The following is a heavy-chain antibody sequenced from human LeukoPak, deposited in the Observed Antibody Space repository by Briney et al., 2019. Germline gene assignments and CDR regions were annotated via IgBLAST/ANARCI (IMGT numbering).Heavy chain of an antibody. CDR1: GFTVITND. Sequence: GGSLRLSCAASGFTVITNDMTSVRQAPGNGPDRVSVLYSDGNTKYADSVQGRFTISRDNSKNTLYLEMNSLSPDDTAVYYCARGVEPLAANTLAYWGQGTLVTVSS. V-gene: IGHV3-53*01. J-gene: IGHJ4*02. CDR3: ARGVEPLAANTLAY. D-gene: IGHD3-16*01. CDR2: LYSDGNT.